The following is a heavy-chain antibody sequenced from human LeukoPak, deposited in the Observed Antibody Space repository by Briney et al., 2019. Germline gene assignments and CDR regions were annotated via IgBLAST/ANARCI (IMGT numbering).Heavy chain of an antibody. V-gene: IGHV3-7*03. J-gene: IGHJ4*02. Sequence: GGSLRLSCAASGFTFRSYWMSWVRQAPGKGLEWVANIKQDGSEKYYVDSVKGRFTISRDNAKNSLYLQMNSLRAEDTAVYYCPKGDSSGWPYYFDYWGQGTLVTVSS. CDR1: GFTFRSYW. CDR2: IKQDGSEK. CDR3: PKGDSSGWPYYFDY. D-gene: IGHD6-19*01.